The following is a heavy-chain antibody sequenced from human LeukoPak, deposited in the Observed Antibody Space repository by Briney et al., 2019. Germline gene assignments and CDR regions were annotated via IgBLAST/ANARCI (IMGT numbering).Heavy chain of an antibody. Sequence: SETLSLTCTVSGGSISSYFWSWIRQPPGKGLEWIGYIYYSGSTNYNPSLKSRVTISVDTSKNQFSLKLSSVTAADTAVYYCARGVQRFQAREFDYWGQGTLVTVSS. CDR3: ARGVQRFQAREFDY. D-gene: IGHD3-10*01. J-gene: IGHJ4*02. CDR2: IYYSGST. CDR1: GGSISSYF. V-gene: IGHV4-59*01.